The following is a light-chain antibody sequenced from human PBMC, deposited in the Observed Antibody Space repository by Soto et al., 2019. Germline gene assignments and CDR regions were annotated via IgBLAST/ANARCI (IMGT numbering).Light chain of an antibody. V-gene: IGLV2-14*03. CDR3: SSYTSSSTYV. Sequence: QSALTQPASVSGSPGQSITISCTGTSSDVGGSNYVSWYQQHPGKAPKLIIFDVSHRPSGFSNRLSGSKSGNTASLTISGLQAEDEADYYCSSYTSSSTYVFRTGTKVTVL. CDR2: DVS. J-gene: IGLJ1*01. CDR1: SSDVGGSNY.